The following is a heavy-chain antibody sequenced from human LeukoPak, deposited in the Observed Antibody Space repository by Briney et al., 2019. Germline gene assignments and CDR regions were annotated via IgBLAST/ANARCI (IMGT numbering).Heavy chain of an antibody. J-gene: IGHJ4*02. D-gene: IGHD3-10*01. V-gene: IGHV4-34*01. CDR2: IKHSGST. CDR1: GGSFSGYY. CDR3: ARGRTRKYYYGSGSYQTLDY. Sequence: PSETLSLTCAVYGGSFSGYYWSWIRQPPGKGLEWIGEIKHSGSTNYNPSLKSRVTRSVDTSKNQFSLKLSSVTAAHTAVYYCARGRTRKYYYGSGSYQTLDYWGQGTLVTVSS.